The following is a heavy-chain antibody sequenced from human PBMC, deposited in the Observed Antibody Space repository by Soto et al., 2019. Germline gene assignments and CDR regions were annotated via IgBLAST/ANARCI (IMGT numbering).Heavy chain of an antibody. CDR3: ARGISGGRHFDY. D-gene: IGHD2-15*01. CDR1: GGSISSSNW. J-gene: IGHJ4*02. V-gene: IGHV4-4*02. Sequence: SETLSLTCAVSGGSISSSNWWSWVRQPPGKGLEWIGEIYHSGSTNYNPSLKSRVTISVDKSKNQFSLKLSFVPAADTAVYYCARGISGGRHFDYWGQGTLVTVSS. CDR2: IYHSGST.